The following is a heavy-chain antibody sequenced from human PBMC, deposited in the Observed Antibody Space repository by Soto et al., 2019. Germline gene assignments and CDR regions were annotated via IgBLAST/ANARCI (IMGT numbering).Heavy chain of an antibody. CDR1: GFTFDSYA. V-gene: IGHV3-23*01. CDR3: AKDLLTVFRVVEKFED. J-gene: IGHJ4*02. Sequence: EVQLLESGGGLVQPGGSLRLSCATDGFTFDSYAMHWVRQAPGKGLEWVSSLSGSGYQTYYADSVKGRLTISRDRSKNTVYLQMNSLRAEDMAVYFCAKDLLTVFRVVEKFEDWCRGTQVSVTS. CDR2: LSGSGYQT. D-gene: IGHD3-3*01.